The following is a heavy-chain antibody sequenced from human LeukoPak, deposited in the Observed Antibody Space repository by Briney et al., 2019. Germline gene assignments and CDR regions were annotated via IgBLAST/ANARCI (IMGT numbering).Heavy chain of an antibody. J-gene: IGHJ4*02. CDR3: ARGPGYSSGWYVLSVDY. D-gene: IGHD6-19*01. V-gene: IGHV3-30-3*01. CDR1: GFTFSSYA. CDR2: ISYDGSIK. Sequence: PGGSLRLSCAASGFTFSSYAMHWVRQAPGKGLEWVAVISYDGSIKYYADSVKGRFTTSRDNSKNMLYLQMNSLSAEDTAVYCCARGPGYSSGWYVLSVDYWGQGTLVTVSS.